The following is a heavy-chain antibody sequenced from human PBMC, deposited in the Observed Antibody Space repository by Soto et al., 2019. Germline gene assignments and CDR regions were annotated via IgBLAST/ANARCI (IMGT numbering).Heavy chain of an antibody. D-gene: IGHD1-26*01. CDR1: GGTFSSYT. V-gene: IGHV1-69*08. CDR3: AREGGTGLFDY. J-gene: IGHJ4*02. CDR2: IIPILGIA. Sequence: QVQLVQSGAEVKKPGSSVKVSCKASGGTFSSYTISWVRQAPGQGLEWMGRIIPILGIANYAQKFQGRVTITADKTTSTAYMELSSLRSEDTAVYYCAREGGTGLFDYWGQGTLVTVSS.